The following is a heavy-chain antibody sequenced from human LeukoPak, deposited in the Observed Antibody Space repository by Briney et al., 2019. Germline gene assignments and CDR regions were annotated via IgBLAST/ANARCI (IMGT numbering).Heavy chain of an antibody. Sequence: PSETLSLTCTVSGGSISSYYCSWIRQPPGKGLEWIGSISNSGSTNYKSSLKSRVTISVDTSKNQFSLKLSSVTAADTAVYYCARGGSWYVFDIWVQGTMVTVSS. V-gene: IGHV4-59*01. CDR3: ARGGSWYVFDI. CDR1: GGSISSYY. D-gene: IGHD6-13*01. CDR2: ISNSGST. J-gene: IGHJ3*02.